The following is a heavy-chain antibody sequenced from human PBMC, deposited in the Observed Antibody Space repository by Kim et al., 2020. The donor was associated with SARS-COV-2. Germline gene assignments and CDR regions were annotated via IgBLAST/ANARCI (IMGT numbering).Heavy chain of an antibody. CDR1: GGSFSGYY. D-gene: IGHD3-10*01. V-gene: IGHV4-34*01. CDR2: INHSGST. CDR3: ARGTRYYGSGSHGGGYFD. Sequence: SETLSLTCAVYGGSFSGYYWSWIRQPPGKGLEWIGEINHSGSTNYNPSLKSRVTISVDTSKNQFSLKLSSVTAADTAVYYCARGTRYYGSGSHGGGYFD. J-gene: IGHJ4*03.